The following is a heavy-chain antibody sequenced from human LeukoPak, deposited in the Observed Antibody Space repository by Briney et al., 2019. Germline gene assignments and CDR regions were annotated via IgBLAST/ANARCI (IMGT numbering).Heavy chain of an antibody. CDR3: ARDFIRGAPDYLDQ. CDR2: LGYDGVNK. J-gene: IGHJ4*02. V-gene: IGHV3-30*04. D-gene: IGHD3-10*01. CDR1: GFTFSSYP. Sequence: PGRSPRLSSSAPGFTFSSYPMHWGRQAPGQGPGGGGVLGYDGVNKFYTDSVKGRFTISRDDSKNTLYLQMDSLRAEDTAVYYCARDFIRGAPDYLDQWGQGTLVTVSS.